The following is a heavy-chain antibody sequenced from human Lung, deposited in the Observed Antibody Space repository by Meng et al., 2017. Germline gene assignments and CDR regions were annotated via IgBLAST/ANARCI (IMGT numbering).Heavy chain of an antibody. Sequence: QGQLQQWGAGLLNASETLSLTCVFDGGSFSDYYWSWIRQPPGKGLEWIGEINHSGSTNYNPSLESRATISVDTSQNNLSLKLSSVTAADSAVYYCAIGPTTMAHDFDYWGQGTLVTVSS. J-gene: IGHJ4*02. CDR3: AIGPTTMAHDFDY. CDR1: GGSFSDYY. CDR2: INHSGST. V-gene: IGHV4-34*01. D-gene: IGHD4-11*01.